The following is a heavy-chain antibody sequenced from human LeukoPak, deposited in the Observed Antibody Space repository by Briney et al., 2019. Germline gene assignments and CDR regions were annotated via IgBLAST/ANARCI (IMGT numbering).Heavy chain of an antibody. Sequence: ASVKVSCKASGYTFTTYYMHWVRQAPGQGLEWMGIINPSGGSTRYAQKLQGRVTMTRDTSTSTVYMELSSLISEDTAVYYCASYHHRDFGDYYGMDVWSQGTTVTVSS. D-gene: IGHD4-17*01. V-gene: IGHV1-46*04. CDR3: ASYHHRDFGDYYGMDV. J-gene: IGHJ6*02. CDR1: GYTFTTYY. CDR2: INPSGGST.